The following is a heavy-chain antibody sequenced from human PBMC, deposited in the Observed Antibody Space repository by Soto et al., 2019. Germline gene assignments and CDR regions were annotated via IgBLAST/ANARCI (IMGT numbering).Heavy chain of an antibody. CDR3: AKDPEDIVATIRGSG. Sequence: GGSLRLSCAASGFTFSSYAMSWVRQAPGKGLEWVSAISGSGGSTYYADSVKGRFTISRDNSKNTLYLQMNSLRAEDTAVYYCAKDPEDIVATIRGSGWGQGTLVTVSS. CDR2: ISGSGGST. D-gene: IGHD5-12*01. V-gene: IGHV3-23*01. CDR1: GFTFSSYA. J-gene: IGHJ4*02.